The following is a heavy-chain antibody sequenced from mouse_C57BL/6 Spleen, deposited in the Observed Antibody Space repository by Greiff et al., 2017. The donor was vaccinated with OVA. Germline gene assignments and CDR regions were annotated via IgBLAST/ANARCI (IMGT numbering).Heavy chain of an antibody. CDR1: GYSITSGYY. V-gene: IGHV3-6*01. CDR2: ISYDGSN. CDR3: ARERDYGSSYRYFDV. D-gene: IGHD1-1*01. J-gene: IGHJ1*03. Sequence: EVQLQQSGPGLVKPSQSLSLTCSVTGYSITSGYYWNWIRQFPGNKLEWIGYISYDGSNNYNPSLKNRISITRDTSKNQFFLKLNSVTTEDTATYYCARERDYGSSYRYFDVWGTGTTVTVSS.